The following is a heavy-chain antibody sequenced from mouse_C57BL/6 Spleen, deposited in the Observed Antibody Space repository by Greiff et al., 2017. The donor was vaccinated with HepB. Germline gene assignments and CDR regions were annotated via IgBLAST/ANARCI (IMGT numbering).Heavy chain of an antibody. V-gene: IGHV1-26*01. J-gene: IGHJ2*01. CDR3: ARDSSGLLFDY. CDR1: GYTFTDYY. D-gene: IGHD3-2*02. CDR2: INPNNGGT. Sequence: EVQLQQSGPELVKPGASVKISCKASGYTFTDYYMNWVKQTHGKSLEWIGDINPNNGGTSYNQKFKGKATLTVDKSSSTAYMELRSLTSEDSAVYYCARDSSGLLFDYWGQGTTLTVSS.